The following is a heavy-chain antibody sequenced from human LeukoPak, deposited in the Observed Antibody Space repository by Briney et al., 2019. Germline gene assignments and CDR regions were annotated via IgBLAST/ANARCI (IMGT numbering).Heavy chain of an antibody. CDR2: IYSGGST. Sequence: SETLSLTCTVSGDSISSYYWSWIRQPAGQGLEWIGHIYSGGSTKYNPPLKGRVTMSVDTSKNQFSLKVGSVTAADTAVYYGARETYSSRYSWVDPWGQGTLVTVSS. D-gene: IGHD6-19*01. J-gene: IGHJ5*02. CDR1: GDSISSYY. CDR3: ARETYSSRYSWVDP. V-gene: IGHV4-4*07.